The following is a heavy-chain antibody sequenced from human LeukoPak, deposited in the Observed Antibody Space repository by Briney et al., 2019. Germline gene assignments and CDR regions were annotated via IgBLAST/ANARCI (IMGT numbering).Heavy chain of an antibody. J-gene: IGHJ4*02. CDR2: IRQDGNEK. CDR3: ARYCSGRCSEYHFDY. V-gene: IGHV3-7*01. D-gene: IGHD2-15*01. Sequence: PGGSLRLSCAASEFTFCNYWMSWVRQAPGKGLEWVANIRQDGNEKKYVDSVKGRFTISRDNAKNSLYLQMNNLRAEDTAVYYCARYCSGRCSEYHFDYWGQGALVTVSS. CDR1: EFTFCNYW.